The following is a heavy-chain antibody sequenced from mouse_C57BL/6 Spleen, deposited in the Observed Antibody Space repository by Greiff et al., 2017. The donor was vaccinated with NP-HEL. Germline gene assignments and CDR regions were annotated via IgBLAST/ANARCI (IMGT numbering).Heavy chain of an antibody. J-gene: IGHJ4*01. V-gene: IGHV1-59*01. CDR2: IDPSDSYT. CDR3: ARKGAFYAMDY. Sequence: VQLQQPGAELVRPGASVKLSCKASGYTFTSYGMHWVKQRPGQGLEWIGVIDPSDSYTNYNQKFKGKATLTVDTSSSTAYMQLSSLTSEDSAVYYCARKGAFYAMDYWGQGTSVTVSS. CDR1: GYTFTSYG.